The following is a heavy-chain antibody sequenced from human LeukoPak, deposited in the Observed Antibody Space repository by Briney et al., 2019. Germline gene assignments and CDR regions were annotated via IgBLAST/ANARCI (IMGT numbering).Heavy chain of an antibody. CDR2: ISVHNGYT. CDR1: GYIFTSYG. D-gene: IGHD3-22*01. Sequence: ASVKVSCKPSGYIFTSYGISWVRQAPGKGLEWMGWISVHNGYTRYAQKFQGRVTMTTDTSTSTAYMDLRSLRSDDTAAYYCARDMRHYRNYDSSGYYYNFEYWGQGTLVSVSS. V-gene: IGHV1-18*01. J-gene: IGHJ4*02. CDR3: ARDMRHYRNYDSSGYYYNFEY.